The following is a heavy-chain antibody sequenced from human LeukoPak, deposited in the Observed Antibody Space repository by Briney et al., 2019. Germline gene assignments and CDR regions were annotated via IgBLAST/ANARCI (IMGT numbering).Heavy chain of an antibody. CDR3: ARRQGSYFDTSGYYYG. D-gene: IGHD3-22*01. CDR2: IKKDGSAK. V-gene: IGHV3-7*01. Sequence: GGSLRLSCTASGFTFSSYWMNWVRQAPGKGLEWVAGIKKDGSAKFYVDSVKGRFTISRDNTKNSLYLQMNSLGVEDTAVYYCARRQGSYFDTSGYYYGWGQGTLVTVSS. J-gene: IGHJ4*02. CDR1: GFTFSSYW.